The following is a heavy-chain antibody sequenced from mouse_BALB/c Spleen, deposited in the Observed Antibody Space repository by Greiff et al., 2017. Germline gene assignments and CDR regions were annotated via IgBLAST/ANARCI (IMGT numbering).Heavy chain of an antibody. J-gene: IGHJ3*01. CDR2: IFPASGST. CDR3: AIYYGNSWFAY. Sequence: QVQLKQSGPELVRPGASVKLSCKASGYIFITYWMNWVKQRPGQGLEWIGQIFPASGSTNYNEMFEGKATLTVDTSSSTAYMQLSSLTSEDSAVYYCAIYYGNSWFAYWGQGTLVTVSA. D-gene: IGHD2-1*01. V-gene: IGHV1S40*01. CDR1: GYIFITYW.